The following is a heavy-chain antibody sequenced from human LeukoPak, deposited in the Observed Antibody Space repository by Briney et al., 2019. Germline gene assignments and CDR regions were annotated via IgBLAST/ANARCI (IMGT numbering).Heavy chain of an antibody. CDR1: GYTFTGYY. J-gene: IGHJ6*03. CDR3: ARAGEGYYGSGSYLVLIYYYYMDV. Sequence: ASVKVSCKASGYTFTGYYLHWVRQAPGQGLEWMGCVNPNSGDTNYAQKFQGSVTMTRDTSISTVYMELSRLRSDDTAVYYCARAGEGYYGSGSYLVLIYYYYMDVWGKGTTVTISS. CDR2: VNPNSGDT. V-gene: IGHV1-2*02. D-gene: IGHD3-10*01.